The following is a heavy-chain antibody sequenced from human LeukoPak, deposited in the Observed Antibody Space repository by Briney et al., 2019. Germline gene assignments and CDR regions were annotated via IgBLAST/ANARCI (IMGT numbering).Heavy chain of an antibody. V-gene: IGHV4-59*08. CDR2: IYYSGST. CDR3: ARAGAAGYYDYVWGSYRSYYFDY. Sequence: PSETLSLTCTVSGGSISRYYWNWIRQPPGKGLEWIGYIYYSGSTYYNPSLKSRVTISVDTSKNQFSLKLSSVTAADTAVYYCARAGAAGYYDYVWGSYRSYYFDYWGQGTLVTVSP. CDR1: GGSISRYY. J-gene: IGHJ4*02. D-gene: IGHD3-16*01.